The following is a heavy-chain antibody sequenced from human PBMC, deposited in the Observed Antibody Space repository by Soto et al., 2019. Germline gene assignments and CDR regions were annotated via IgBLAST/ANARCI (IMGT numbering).Heavy chain of an antibody. D-gene: IGHD3-3*01. J-gene: IGHJ4*02. V-gene: IGHV1-18*01. Sequence: ASVKVSCKASGYTFTSYGISWVRQAPGQGLEWMGWISAYNGNTNYAQKLQGRVTRTTDTSTSTAYMELMSLRSDETDVYYCARLITIFGVVVAYYFDYWGQGTLVTVSS. CDR1: GYTFTSYG. CDR2: ISAYNGNT. CDR3: ARLITIFGVVVAYYFDY.